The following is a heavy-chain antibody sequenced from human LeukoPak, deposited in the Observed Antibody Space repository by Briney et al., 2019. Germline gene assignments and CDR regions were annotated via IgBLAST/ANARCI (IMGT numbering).Heavy chain of an antibody. Sequence: GASVKVSCKASGYTFTSYGISWVRQAPGQGLEWMGLINPNSGGTNYAQNFQGRVTMTRDTSISTAYMELSRLRSDDTAVYYCARADRIAVAGTLGDYWGQGTLVTVSS. CDR3: ARADRIAVAGTLGDY. D-gene: IGHD6-19*01. J-gene: IGHJ4*02. CDR1: GYTFTSYG. V-gene: IGHV1-2*02. CDR2: INPNSGGT.